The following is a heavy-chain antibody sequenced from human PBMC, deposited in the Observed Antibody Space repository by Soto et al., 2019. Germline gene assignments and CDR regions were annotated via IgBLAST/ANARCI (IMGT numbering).Heavy chain of an antibody. D-gene: IGHD3-9*01. CDR3: TTGIYYDILTGYHNVAY. J-gene: IGHJ4*02. CDR2: IKSKTDGRTA. CDR1: GFNLSHPW. Sequence: EVQLVESGGGLVKPGGSLRLSCVASGFNLSHPWMTWVRQAAGKGLEWVGRIKSKTDGRTADYAAPVKGRATISRDDSKNTVYLQMNSLKTEDTAVYYCTTGIYYDILTGYHNVAYWGQGALVTVSS. V-gene: IGHV3-15*01.